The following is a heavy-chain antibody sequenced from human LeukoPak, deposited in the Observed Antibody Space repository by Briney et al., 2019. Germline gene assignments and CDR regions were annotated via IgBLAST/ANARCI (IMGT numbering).Heavy chain of an antibody. Sequence: PGGSLRLSCAASGFTFSSYAMHWVRQAPGKGLEWVAVISYDGSNKYYADSVKGRFTISRDNSKNTLYLQMNSLRAEDTAVYYCARDNEHGSGSYYNEGYFDYWGQGTLVTVSS. CDR1: GFTFSSYA. CDR3: ARDNEHGSGSYYNEGYFDY. J-gene: IGHJ4*02. D-gene: IGHD3-10*01. CDR2: ISYDGSNK. V-gene: IGHV3-30*01.